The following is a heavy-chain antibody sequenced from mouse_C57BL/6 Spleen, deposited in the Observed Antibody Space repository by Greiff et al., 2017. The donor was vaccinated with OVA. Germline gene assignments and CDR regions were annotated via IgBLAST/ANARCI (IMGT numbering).Heavy chain of an antibody. CDR1: GYTFTSYW. V-gene: IGHV1-69*01. CDR2: IDPSDSYT. Sequence: QVQLQQPGAELVMPGASVKLSCKASGYTFTSYWMHWVKQRPGQGLEWIGEIDPSDSYTNYTQKFKGKSTLTVDKSSSTAYMQLSSLTSEDSAVYYGARGGDYDGDLDYWGQGTTLTVSS. D-gene: IGHD2-4*01. CDR3: ARGGDYDGDLDY. J-gene: IGHJ2*01.